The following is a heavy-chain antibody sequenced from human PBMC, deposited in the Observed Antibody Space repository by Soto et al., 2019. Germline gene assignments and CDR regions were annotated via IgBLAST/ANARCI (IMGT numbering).Heavy chain of an antibody. D-gene: IGHD4-17*01. CDR3: AIADYGDATY. V-gene: IGHV1-18*01. Sequence: QLQLVQSGAEAKKPGASVKVSCKASGYTFGTSTISWLRQAPGKGLEWMGWIKAYSGNTNHAPKLQGRVTMTTDTPTITAYMELRSLTTDDTATYYCAIADYGDATYWGQGTLVTVSS. J-gene: IGHJ4*02. CDR2: IKAYSGNT. CDR1: GYTFGTST.